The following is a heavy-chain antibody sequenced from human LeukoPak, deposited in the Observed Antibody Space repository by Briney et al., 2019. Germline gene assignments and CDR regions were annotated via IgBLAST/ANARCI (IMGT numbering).Heavy chain of an antibody. D-gene: IGHD3-16*02. CDR2: ISSSGSTI. CDR3: ARSMITFGGVIVPFDY. CDR1: GFTFSSYE. V-gene: IGHV3-48*03. Sequence: GGSLRLSCAASGFTFSSYEMNWVRQAPGKGMEWGSNISSSGSTIYYADSVKGRFTISRDNAKNSLYLQMNSLRAEDTAVYYCARSMITFGGVIVPFDYWGQGTLVTVSS. J-gene: IGHJ4*02.